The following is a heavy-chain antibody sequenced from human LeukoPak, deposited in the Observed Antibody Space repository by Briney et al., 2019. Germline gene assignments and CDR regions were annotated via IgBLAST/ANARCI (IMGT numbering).Heavy chain of an antibody. V-gene: IGHV1-2*02. Sequence: ASVKVSCKASGYTFTGYYMHWVRQAPGQGLEWMGWINPNSGGTNYAQKFQGRVTMTRDTSISTAYMELSRLRSDDAATYYCARPKGRTYQHWFDPWGQGTLVTVSS. CDR1: GYTFTGYY. CDR2: INPNSGGT. D-gene: IGHD2-2*01. J-gene: IGHJ5*02. CDR3: ARPKGRTYQHWFDP.